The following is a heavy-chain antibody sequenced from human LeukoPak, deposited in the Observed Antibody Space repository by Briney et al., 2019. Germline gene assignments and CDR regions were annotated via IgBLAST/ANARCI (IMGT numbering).Heavy chain of an antibody. V-gene: IGHV4-59*01. D-gene: IGHD1-1*01. J-gene: IGHJ5*02. Sequence: MSSETLSLTCTVSGGSISSYYWSWIRQPPGKGLEWIGYIYYSGSTNYSPSLKSRVTISVDTSKNQFSLKLSSVTAADTAVYYCARDRLQLQSWGQGTLVTVSS. CDR3: ARDRLQLQS. CDR1: GGSISSYY. CDR2: IYYSGST.